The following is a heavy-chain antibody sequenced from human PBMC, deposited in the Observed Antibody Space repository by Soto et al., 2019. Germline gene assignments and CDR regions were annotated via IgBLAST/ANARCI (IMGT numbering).Heavy chain of an antibody. J-gene: IGHJ5*02. V-gene: IGHV3-74*01. CDR2: INTDGSRT. CDR1: GFTFSSYW. CDR3: ARRGQEGPGLAH. Sequence: EVQLVESGGNLVQPGGSLRLSFAASGFTFSSYWMHWVRQAPGKGLVWVSRINTDGSRTSSVDSVKGRFTISRDNAKNTLYLQVNSLSVEDTDVYYCARRGQEGPGLAHWGQGTLVTVYS.